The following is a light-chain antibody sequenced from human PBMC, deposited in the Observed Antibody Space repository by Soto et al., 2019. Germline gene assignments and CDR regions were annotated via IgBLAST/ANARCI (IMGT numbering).Light chain of an antibody. Sequence: QSALTQPASVSGSPGQSITISCTGTSSDVGGYNYVSWYQQHPGKAPKLMIYEVSNRPSGVSNRFSGSKSGNTASLTISVLQAEDDAYYYCSSYTSSSALYVFGTGTKVTVL. J-gene: IGLJ1*01. CDR3: SSYTSSSALYV. CDR2: EVS. V-gene: IGLV2-14*01. CDR1: SSDVGGYNY.